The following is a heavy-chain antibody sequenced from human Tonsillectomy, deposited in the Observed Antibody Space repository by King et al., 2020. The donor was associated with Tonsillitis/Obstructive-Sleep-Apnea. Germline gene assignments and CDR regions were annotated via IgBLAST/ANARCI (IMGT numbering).Heavy chain of an antibody. CDR1: GYTLTELS. J-gene: IGHJ5*02. D-gene: IGHD3-3*01. CDR3: ATGPHHNYDLGLWFDP. V-gene: IGHV1-24*01. Sequence: QLVQSGAEVKKPGASVKVSCKVSGYTLTELSIHWVRQAPGKGLEWMGGFDPEDGETIYAQKFQGRVTMTEDTSTDTAYMDLSSLRFEDTAVYYCATGPHHNYDLGLWFDPWGQGTLVTVSS. CDR2: FDPEDGET.